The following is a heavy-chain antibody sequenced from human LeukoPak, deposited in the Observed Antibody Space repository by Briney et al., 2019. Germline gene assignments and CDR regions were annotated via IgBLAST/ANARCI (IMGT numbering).Heavy chain of an antibody. J-gene: IGHJ4*02. CDR2: IYYSGST. V-gene: IGHV4-39*01. Sequence: SETLSLTCTVSGGSISSSSYYWGWIRQPPGKGLEWIGSIYYSGSTYYNPSLKSRVTISVDTSKNQFSLKLSSVTAADTAVYYCARQRLLAYYYDSSGYYLDYWGQGTLVTVSS. D-gene: IGHD3-22*01. CDR1: GGSISSSSYY. CDR3: ARQRLLAYYYDSSGYYLDY.